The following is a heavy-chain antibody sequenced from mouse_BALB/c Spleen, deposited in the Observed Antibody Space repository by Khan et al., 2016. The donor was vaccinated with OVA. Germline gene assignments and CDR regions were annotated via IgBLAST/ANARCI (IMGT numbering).Heavy chain of an antibody. J-gene: IGHJ1*01. CDR3: ARPPITTVVATSYWFFDV. V-gene: IGHV5-9-3*01. CDR2: ISSGGDYT. D-gene: IGHD1-1*01. CDR1: GFTFSSYA. Sequence: EVELVESGGGLVKPGGSLKLSCAASGFTFSSYAMSWVRQTPEKRLDWVATISSGGDYTYYPDSVKGRFTISRDNAKNTLYLQMSSLRSEDTAMYYCARPPITTVVATSYWFFDVWGVGTTVTVSS.